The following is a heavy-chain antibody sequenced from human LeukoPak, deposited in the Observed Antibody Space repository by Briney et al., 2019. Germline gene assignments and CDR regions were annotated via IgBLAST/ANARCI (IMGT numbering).Heavy chain of an antibody. J-gene: IGHJ4*02. CDR1: GFTLSSYW. Sequence: GGSLRLSCAASGFTLSSYWMHWVRQAPGKGLVWVSRINSDGSSTSYADSVKGRFTISRDNAKNTLYLQMNSLRAEDTAVYYCATGGAFGVVIYWGQGTLVTVSS. D-gene: IGHD3-3*01. CDR3: ATGGAFGVVIY. CDR2: INSDGSST. V-gene: IGHV3-74*01.